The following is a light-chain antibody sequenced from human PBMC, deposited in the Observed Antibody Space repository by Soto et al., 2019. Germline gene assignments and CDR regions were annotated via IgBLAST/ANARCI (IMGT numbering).Light chain of an antibody. V-gene: IGKV1-12*01. CDR3: QQTDSFPIT. CDR2: TAS. J-gene: IGKJ5*01. CDR1: QGISSW. Sequence: GDRVTITCRASQGISSWLAWYQQKPGKAPKLLIYTASTLQSEVPSRFSGSGSGTHFTLTISSLQPEDFGTYYCQQTDSFPITFGQGTRLEIK.